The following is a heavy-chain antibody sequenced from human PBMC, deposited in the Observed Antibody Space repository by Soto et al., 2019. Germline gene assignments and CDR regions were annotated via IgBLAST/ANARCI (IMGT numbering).Heavy chain of an antibody. V-gene: IGHV4-39*01. J-gene: IGHJ1*01. CDR2: IYYSGST. Sequence: QLQLQESGPGLVKPSETLSLTCTVSGGSISSSYYWGWIRQPPGKGLEWIGSIYYSGSTYYNPSLXSXAXSXSDTSKTQFSLKLSSVTAADTAVYYCATVWFGESQHWGQGTLVTVSS. CDR3: ATVWFGESQH. D-gene: IGHD3-10*01. CDR1: GGSISSSYY.